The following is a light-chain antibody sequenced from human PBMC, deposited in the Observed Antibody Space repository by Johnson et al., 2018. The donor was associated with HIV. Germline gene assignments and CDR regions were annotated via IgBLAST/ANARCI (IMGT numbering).Light chain of an antibody. CDR2: DNN. Sequence: QSVLTQPPSVSAAPGQEVTISCSGSSSNIGHNSVSWYQQFPGTAPKLLIYDNNKRPSGIPDRFSGSRSGTSATLGITGLQTGDEADYYCGTWDSSLSARYVVGTGTKVTVL. CDR1: SSNIGHNS. V-gene: IGLV1-51*01. CDR3: GTWDSSLSARYV. J-gene: IGLJ1*01.